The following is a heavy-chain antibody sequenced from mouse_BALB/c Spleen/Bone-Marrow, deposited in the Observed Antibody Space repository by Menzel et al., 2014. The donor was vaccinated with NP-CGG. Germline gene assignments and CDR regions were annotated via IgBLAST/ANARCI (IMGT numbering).Heavy chain of an antibody. CDR2: IYPGDGST. CDR3: ARPDGNYESYFDY. D-gene: IGHD2-1*01. J-gene: IGHJ2*01. V-gene: IGHV1S56*01. CDR1: GYTFTSCY. Sequence: VQLVESGPELVKPGASVEMSCKASGYTFTSCYIHWVKQSPGQGLEWIGRIYPGDGSTEYNEKFKGKTTLTADKSSSTAYMLLSSLTSEDSAIYFCARPDGNYESYFDYWGQGTTLTVSS.